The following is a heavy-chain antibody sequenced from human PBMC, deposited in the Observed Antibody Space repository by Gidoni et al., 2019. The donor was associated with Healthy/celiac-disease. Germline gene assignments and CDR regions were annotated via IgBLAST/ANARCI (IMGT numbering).Heavy chain of an antibody. CDR3: ARSGELQLWLIHYYYGMDV. CDR2: INPNSGGT. J-gene: IGHJ6*02. D-gene: IGHD5-18*01. V-gene: IGHV1-2*02. CDR1: GSSFSCAY. Sequence: QQLLLPSAAVVKNPGSSVKASCTASGSSFSCAYIPWVRQAPGQGHEWMGWINPNSGGTNYAQGFQDRVTMTRDTSISTADMELSRLRSDDTAVYYCARSGELQLWLIHYYYGMDVWGQGTMVTVSS.